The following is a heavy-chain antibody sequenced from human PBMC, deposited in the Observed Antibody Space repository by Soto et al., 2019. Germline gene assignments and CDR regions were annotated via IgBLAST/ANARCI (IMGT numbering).Heavy chain of an antibody. J-gene: IGHJ5*02. CDR3: ARDMVPAALPQNWFDP. D-gene: IGHD2-2*02. CDR2: ISAYNGNT. CDR1: GYTFTSYG. Sequence: ASVKVSCKASGYTFTSYGISWVRQAPGQGLEWMGWISAYNGNTNYAQKLQGRVTMTTDTSTSTAYMELRSLRSDDTAVYYCARDMVPAALPQNWFDPWGQGTLVTVSS. V-gene: IGHV1-18*04.